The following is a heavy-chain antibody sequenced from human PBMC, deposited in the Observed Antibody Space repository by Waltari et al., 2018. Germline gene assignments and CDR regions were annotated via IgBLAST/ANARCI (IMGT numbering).Heavy chain of an antibody. CDR1: GGPLRSFP. CDR2: IIPIFGTA. V-gene: IGHV1-69*05. D-gene: IGHD6-13*01. J-gene: IGHJ4*02. CDR3: ARGTAAAEHFDY. Sequence: QVQLVQSGAEVKKPGSSVKVSCRVPGGPLRSFPSGWVRQAPGQGLEWMGGIIPIFGTANYAQKFQGRVTITTDESTSTAYMELSSLRSEDTAVYYCARGTAAAEHFDYWGQGTLVTVSS.